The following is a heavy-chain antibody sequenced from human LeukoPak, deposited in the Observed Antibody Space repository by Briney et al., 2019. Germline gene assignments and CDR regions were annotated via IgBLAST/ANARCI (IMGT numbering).Heavy chain of an antibody. Sequence: SETLSLTCTVSGGSISSSSYYWGWIRQPPGKGLEWIGSIYYSGSTYYNPSLKSRVTISVDTSKNQFSLKLSSVTAADTAVYYCAKVAAGIGFFQHWGQGTLVTVSS. CDR1: GGSISSSSYY. CDR3: AKVAAGIGFFQH. CDR2: IYYSGST. V-gene: IGHV4-39*01. J-gene: IGHJ1*01. D-gene: IGHD6-13*01.